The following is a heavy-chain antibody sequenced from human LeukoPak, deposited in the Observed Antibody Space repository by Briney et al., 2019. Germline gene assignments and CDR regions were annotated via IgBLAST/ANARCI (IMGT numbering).Heavy chain of an antibody. J-gene: IGHJ4*02. Sequence: PSETLSLTCSVSGGSISSGSYYWTWIRQPAGKGLEWIGRIYTSGSTNYNPSLKSRVTISVDTSKNQFSLKLSSVTAADTAVYYCARVERWLHGGYYFDYWGQGTLVTVSS. CDR1: GGSISSGSYY. D-gene: IGHD4-23*01. CDR3: ARVERWLHGGYYFDY. CDR2: IYTSGST. V-gene: IGHV4-61*02.